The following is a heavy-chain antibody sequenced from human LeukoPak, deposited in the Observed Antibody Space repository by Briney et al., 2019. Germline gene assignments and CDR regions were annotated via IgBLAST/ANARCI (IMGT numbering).Heavy chain of an antibody. D-gene: IGHD3-3*01. Sequence: GGSLRLSCAASGFTFSSYAMSWVRQAPGKGLEWVSAISGSGGSTYYADSVKGRFTISRDNSKNALYLQMNSLRAEDTAVYYCARFLEWLDYYGMTSGAKGPRSPSP. CDR3: ARFLEWLDYYGMTS. CDR1: GFTFSSYA. CDR2: ISGSGGST. J-gene: IGHJ6*02. V-gene: IGHV3-23*01.